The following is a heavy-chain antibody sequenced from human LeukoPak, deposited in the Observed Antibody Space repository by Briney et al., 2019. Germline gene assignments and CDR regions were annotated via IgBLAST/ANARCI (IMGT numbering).Heavy chain of an antibody. CDR2: IYPGDSDT. CDR3: ARHTEGYCSSTSCVNWFDP. CDR1: GYSFTSYW. Sequence: GESLKISCKGSGYSFTSYWIGWVRQMPGKGLEWMGIIYPGDSDTRYSPSFQGQVTISADKSISTAYLQWSSLKASDTAMYYCARHTEGYCSSTSCVNWFDPWGQGTLVTVSS. V-gene: IGHV5-51*01. D-gene: IGHD2-2*01. J-gene: IGHJ5*02.